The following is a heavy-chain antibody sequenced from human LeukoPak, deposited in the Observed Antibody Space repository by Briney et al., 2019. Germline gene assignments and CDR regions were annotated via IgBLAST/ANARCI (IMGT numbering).Heavy chain of an antibody. CDR3: AREITGTPFDY. V-gene: IGHV3-7*01. J-gene: IGHJ4*02. Sequence: TGGSLRLXCAASGFTFSSYWMRWVRQAPGKGLEWVANIKQDGSEKYYVDSVKGRFTISRDSAKNSLYLQMNSLRAEDTAVYYCAREITGTPFDYWGQGTLVTVSS. D-gene: IGHD1-7*01. CDR2: IKQDGSEK. CDR1: GFTFSSYW.